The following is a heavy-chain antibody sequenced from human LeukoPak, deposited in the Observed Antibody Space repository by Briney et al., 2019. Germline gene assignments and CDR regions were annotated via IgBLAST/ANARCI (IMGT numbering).Heavy chain of an antibody. Sequence: GGSLRLSCAASGFTFSSYSMNWVRQAPGKGLVWVSSISSSSSYIYYADSVKGRFTISRDNAKNSLYLQMNSLRAEDTAVYYCASVDTAMSGSLDYWGQGTLVTVSS. CDR2: ISSSSSYI. J-gene: IGHJ4*02. D-gene: IGHD5-18*01. CDR1: GFTFSSYS. V-gene: IGHV3-21*01. CDR3: ASVDTAMSGSLDY.